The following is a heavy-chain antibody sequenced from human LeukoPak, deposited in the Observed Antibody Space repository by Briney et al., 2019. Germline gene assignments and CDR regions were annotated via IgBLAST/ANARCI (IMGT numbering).Heavy chain of an antibody. D-gene: IGHD3-3*01. CDR2: INHSGST. CDR3: ARHLRSESYYYYYGMDV. J-gene: IGHJ6*02. V-gene: IGHV4-34*01. Sequence: SETLSLTCAVYGGSVSGYYWSWIRQPPGKGLEWIGEINHSGSTNYNPSLKSRVTISVDTSKNQFSLKLSSVTAADTAVYYCARHLRSESYYYYYGMDVWGQGTTVTVSS. CDR1: GGSVSGYY.